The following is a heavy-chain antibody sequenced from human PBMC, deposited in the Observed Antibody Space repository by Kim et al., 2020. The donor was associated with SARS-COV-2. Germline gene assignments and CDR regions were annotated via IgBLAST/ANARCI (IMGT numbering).Heavy chain of an antibody. CDR3: ARGVPGY. J-gene: IGHJ4*02. Sequence: SETLSLTCAVYGGSFSGYQWSWVRQSPGKGLEWIGQINHGGSTKYNPSLKSRVTLSVDTSKNQFSLKLTSVTAADTGVYYCARGVPGYWGQGSLVTVSS. CDR1: GGSFSGYQ. CDR2: INHGGST. V-gene: IGHV4-34*01.